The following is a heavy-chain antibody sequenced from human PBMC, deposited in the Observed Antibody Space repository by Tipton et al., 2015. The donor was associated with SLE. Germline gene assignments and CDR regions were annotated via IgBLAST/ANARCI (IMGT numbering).Heavy chain of an antibody. CDR1: GFTFSSYW. J-gene: IGHJ4*02. V-gene: IGHV3-7*01. D-gene: IGHD3-10*01. CDR2: IKQDGSEK. Sequence: SLKLSCAASGFTFSSYWMSWVRQAPGKGLEWVANIKQDGSEKYYVDSVKGRFTISRDNAKNSLYLQMNGLRAEDTAVFYCARARASTMAVGQRRWSFDCWGQGPLVPVSS. CDR3: ARARASTMAVGQRRWSFDC.